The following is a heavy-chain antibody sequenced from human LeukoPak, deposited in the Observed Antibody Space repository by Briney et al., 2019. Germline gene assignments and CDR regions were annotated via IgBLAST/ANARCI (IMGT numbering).Heavy chain of an antibody. D-gene: IGHD4-11*01. Sequence: GGSLRLSCAASGFTLSSYWIHWVRQAPGEGLVWVSRINSHGRRTTYADSVKGRFTISRDNAKNTLYLQMNSLRTEDTAVYYCAKTTGRADYSSDGGYYGLDVWGQGTTVPVSS. CDR3: AKTTGRADYSSDGGYYGLDV. V-gene: IGHV3-74*01. CDR2: INSHGRRT. J-gene: IGHJ6*02. CDR1: GFTLSSYW.